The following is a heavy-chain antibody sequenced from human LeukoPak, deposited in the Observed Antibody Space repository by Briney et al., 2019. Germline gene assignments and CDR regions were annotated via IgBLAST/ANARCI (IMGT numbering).Heavy chain of an antibody. Sequence: PGGSLRLSCAASGFTFSSYGMHWVRQAPGKGLEWVAFIRYDGSNKYYADSVKGRFTISRDNSKNTLYLQMNSLRAEDTAVYYCAKDLAGSSTSLSAFDIWGQGTMVTVSS. V-gene: IGHV3-30*02. J-gene: IGHJ3*02. CDR3: AKDLAGSSTSLSAFDI. D-gene: IGHD2-2*01. CDR1: GFTFSSYG. CDR2: IRYDGSNK.